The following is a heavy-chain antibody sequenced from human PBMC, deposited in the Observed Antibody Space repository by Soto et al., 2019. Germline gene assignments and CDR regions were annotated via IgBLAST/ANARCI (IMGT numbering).Heavy chain of an antibody. CDR1: GYTFTSYG. J-gene: IGHJ5*02. V-gene: IGHV1-18*01. CDR2: ISAYNGKT. CDR3: ARLLGSRNRFDP. D-gene: IGHD3-10*01. Sequence: QVQLVQSGAEVKKPGASVKVSCKASGYTFTSYGISWVRQAPGQGLESMGWISAYNGKTNYAQKLQGRVTMTTDTSTSTANMELRRRRSDATAVYYCARLLGSRNRFDPWGQGTLVTVSS.